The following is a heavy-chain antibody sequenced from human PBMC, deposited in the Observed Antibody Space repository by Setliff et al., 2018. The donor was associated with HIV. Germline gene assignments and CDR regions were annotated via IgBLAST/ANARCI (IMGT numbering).Heavy chain of an antibody. Sequence: PSETLSLTCTVSGGSISSYCWSWIRQPPGKGLEWIGQIHISGTANYNPSLKSRVTISIDTSKHQFSLNLTSVTAADTAVYYCARDPFLAKGFWSGYYSDYWGQGTLVTVSS. CDR1: GGSISSYC. D-gene: IGHD3-3*01. J-gene: IGHJ4*02. CDR3: ARDPFLAKGFWSGYYSDY. CDR2: IHISGTA. V-gene: IGHV4-59*12.